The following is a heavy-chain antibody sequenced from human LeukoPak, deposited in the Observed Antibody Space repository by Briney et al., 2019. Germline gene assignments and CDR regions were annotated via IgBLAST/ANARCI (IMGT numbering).Heavy chain of an antibody. CDR3: ARHIAVAGTRRLNWFDP. CDR2: IYYSGST. J-gene: IGHJ5*02. V-gene: IGHV4-39*01. Sequence: SETLSLTCTVSGGSISSSSYYWGWIRQPPGKGLEWIGSIYYSGSTYYNPSLKSRVTISVDTSKNQLSLKLSSVTAADTAVYYCARHIAVAGTRRLNWFDPWGQGTLVTVSS. CDR1: GGSISSSSYY. D-gene: IGHD6-19*01.